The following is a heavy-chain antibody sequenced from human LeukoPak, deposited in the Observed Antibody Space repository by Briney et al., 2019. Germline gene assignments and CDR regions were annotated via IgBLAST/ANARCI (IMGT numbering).Heavy chain of an antibody. V-gene: IGHV3-30-3*01. Sequence: GGSLRLSCAASGFTFSSYAMHWVRQAPGKGLEWVAVISYDGSNKYYADSVKGRFTISRDNSKNTLYLQMNSLRAEDTAVYYCARDRGYYDSSGYPDHWGQGTLVTVSS. CDR3: ARDRGYYDSSGYPDH. J-gene: IGHJ4*02. CDR2: ISYDGSNK. CDR1: GFTFSSYA. D-gene: IGHD3-22*01.